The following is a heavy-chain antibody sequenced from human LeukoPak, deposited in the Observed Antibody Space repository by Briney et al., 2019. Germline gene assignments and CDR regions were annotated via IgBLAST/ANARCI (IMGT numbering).Heavy chain of an antibody. V-gene: IGHV4-59*01. J-gene: IGHJ6*03. D-gene: IGHD1-26*01. Sequence: PSETLSLTCTVSGGSISSYYWSWIRQPPGKGLEWIGYIYYSGSTNYNPSLKSRVTISVDTSKNQFSLKLSSVTAADTAVYYCARGLGVGGSYWVGYYYYMDVWGKGTTVTISS. CDR1: GGSISSYY. CDR3: ARGLGVGGSYWVGYYYYMDV. CDR2: IYYSGST.